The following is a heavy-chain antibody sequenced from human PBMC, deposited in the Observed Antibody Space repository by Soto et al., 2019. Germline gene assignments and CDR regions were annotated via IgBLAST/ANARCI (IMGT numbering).Heavy chain of an antibody. V-gene: IGHV1-3*01. J-gene: IGHJ6*02. D-gene: IGHD5-12*01. CDR3: ARDLSGYDSSKTAMGGYYYYYGMDV. CDR2: INAGNGNT. Sequence: ASVKVSCKASGYTFTSYAMHWVRQAPGQRLEWMGWINAGNGNTKYSQKFQGRVTITRDTSASTAYMELSSLRSEDTAVYYCARDLSGYDSSKTAMGGYYYYYGMDVWGQGTTVTVS. CDR1: GYTFTSYA.